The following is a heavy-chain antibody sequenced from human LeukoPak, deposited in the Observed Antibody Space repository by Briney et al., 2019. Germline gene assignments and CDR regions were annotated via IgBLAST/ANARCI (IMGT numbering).Heavy chain of an antibody. CDR2: ITTSSSYI. V-gene: IGHV3-21*01. J-gene: IGHJ4*02. Sequence: GGSLRLSCAGSGFTFSSYYMNWVRQAPGKGLEWVSSITTSSSYIYYADSVKGRFTIARDNAKNSLYLQMNSLRAEDTAVYYCARDLGGYSYGSHFDYWGQGTLVTVSS. CDR3: ARDLGGYSYGSHFDY. CDR1: GFTFSSYY. D-gene: IGHD5-18*01.